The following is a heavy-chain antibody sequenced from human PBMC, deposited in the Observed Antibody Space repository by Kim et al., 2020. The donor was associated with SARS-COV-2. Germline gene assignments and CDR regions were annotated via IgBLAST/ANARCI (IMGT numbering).Heavy chain of an antibody. V-gene: IGHV3-20*01. CDR1: GFTFDDYA. CDR2: INWNGVRT. CDR3: ARVYGPNGHCTFDS. Sequence: GGSLRLFCAASGFTFDDYAMTWVRQAPGKGLEWVSGINWNGVRTTYTDSVKGRFTISRDNAKNSLYLEMNSLRAEDTALYHCARVYGPNGHCTFDSWGQG. D-gene: IGHD2-8*01. J-gene: IGHJ4*02.